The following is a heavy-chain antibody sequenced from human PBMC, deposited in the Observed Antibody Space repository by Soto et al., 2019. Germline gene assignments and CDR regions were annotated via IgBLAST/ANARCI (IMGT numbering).Heavy chain of an antibody. J-gene: IGHJ4*02. CDR3: ARSSRSYFDY. CDR1: GGSISRSGYF. Sequence: QVQLQESGPGLVKPSQTLSLTCTVSGGSISRSGYFWSWIRQHPGKGLEWIGYIYDSGSTYYNPSLNCRVSLTVDTTTHQFSLNLTSVTAEDMAMYYGARSSRSYFDYWGQGTMVTVSS. V-gene: IGHV4-31*03. CDR2: IYDSGST.